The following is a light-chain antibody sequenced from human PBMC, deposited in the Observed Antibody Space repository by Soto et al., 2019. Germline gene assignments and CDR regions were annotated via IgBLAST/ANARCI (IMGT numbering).Light chain of an antibody. CDR1: QSITSY. CDR3: QQSYSTPRT. CDR2: GAS. Sequence: DIQMTQSPSSLSASAGDRVTITCRASQSITSYLNWYQQKPGKAPKLLIYGASNLQSGVPSRFSGRGSGTDFTLTISGLQAEDFATYYCQQSYSTPRTFGQGTKVEIK. J-gene: IGKJ1*01. V-gene: IGKV1-39*01.